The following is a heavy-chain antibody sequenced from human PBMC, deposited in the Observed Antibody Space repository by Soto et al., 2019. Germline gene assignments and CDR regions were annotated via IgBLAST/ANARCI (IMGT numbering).Heavy chain of an antibody. D-gene: IGHD6-13*01. J-gene: IGHJ3*02. CDR1: GGTYCSYA. V-gene: IGHV1-69*13. CDR2: IIPIFATA. Sequence: VKVSCKASGGTYCSYAISWVRQSARQGVEWMGGIIPIFATAKCAQKFQSRVTITAGDSTRTAYIALSSMRTEDKAVYYCGGEGSEKLVVFDIWGQETMVTVSS. CDR3: GGEGSEKLVVFDI.